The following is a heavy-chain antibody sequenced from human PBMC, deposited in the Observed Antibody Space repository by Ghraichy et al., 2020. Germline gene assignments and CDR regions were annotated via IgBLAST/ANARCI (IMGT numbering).Heavy chain of an antibody. CDR1: GGSISGYY. Sequence: SETLSLTCTVSGGSISGYYWSWIRQPPGKALEWIGYIYHSGSTNYNPSLKSRVTISIDTSRKQFSLQLSSVTAADTALYYCARYGTVTTHEAFDIWGQGTMVTVSS. J-gene: IGHJ3*02. CDR2: IYHSGST. CDR3: ARYGTVTTHEAFDI. V-gene: IGHV4-59*01. D-gene: IGHD4-17*01.